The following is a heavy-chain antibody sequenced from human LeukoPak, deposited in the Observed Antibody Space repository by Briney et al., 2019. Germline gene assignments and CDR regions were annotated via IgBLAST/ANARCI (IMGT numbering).Heavy chain of an antibody. V-gene: IGHV1-69*13. CDR1: GGTFSSYA. CDR3: ASGYCSTTSCYVNPYFDY. Sequence: ASVKVSCKASGGTFSSYAIHWVRQAPGQGLEWMGGIIRIFSTTNYAQKFQGRVTISADESTSTAYMELSSLRSEDTAVCYCASGYCSTTSCYVNPYFDYWGQGTLVTVSS. CDR2: IIRIFSTT. D-gene: IGHD2-2*03. J-gene: IGHJ4*02.